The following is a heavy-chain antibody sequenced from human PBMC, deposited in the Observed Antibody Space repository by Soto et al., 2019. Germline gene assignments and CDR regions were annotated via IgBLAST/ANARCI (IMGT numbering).Heavy chain of an antibody. CDR3: ARDLAAAAY. CDR1: GYTFTGYY. V-gene: IGHV1-46*01. D-gene: IGHD6-13*01. J-gene: IGHJ4*02. Sequence: ASVKVSCKASGYTFTGYYMHWVRQAPGQGLEWMAIINPLPTSGSTNYAQKFQGRVTVTRDTSTSTVYLELSSLRSDDTAVYYCARDLAAAAYWGQGTLVTVSS. CDR2: INPLPTSGST.